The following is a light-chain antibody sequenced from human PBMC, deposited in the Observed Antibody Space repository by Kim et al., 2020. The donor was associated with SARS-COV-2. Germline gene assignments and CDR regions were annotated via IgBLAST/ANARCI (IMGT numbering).Light chain of an antibody. V-gene: IGKV1-17*03. Sequence: DIQMTQSPSALSASVGDRVTITCRASQAIDNSLAWFQQKPGKVPKRLIFAVSSLEIGVPSRFSGSGSGTEFTLIINSLLPEDFATYYCLQYNAYPRTFGHGTKLEI. CDR1: QAIDNS. CDR2: AVS. J-gene: IGKJ1*01. CDR3: LQYNAYPRT.